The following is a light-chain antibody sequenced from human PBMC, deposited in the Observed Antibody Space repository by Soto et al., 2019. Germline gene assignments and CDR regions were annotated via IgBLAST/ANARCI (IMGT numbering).Light chain of an antibody. CDR2: DVD. CDR3: CSYAGSYTL. J-gene: IGLJ2*01. V-gene: IGLV2-11*01. Sequence: QSVLTQPRSVSGSPGQSVTISCTGTSSDVGGYDFVSWYQQHPGKVPKLMIYDVDKRPSGVPDRFSASKSGSTASLTISGLQAEDEADYYCCSYAGSYTLFGGGTKLTV. CDR1: SSDVGGYDF.